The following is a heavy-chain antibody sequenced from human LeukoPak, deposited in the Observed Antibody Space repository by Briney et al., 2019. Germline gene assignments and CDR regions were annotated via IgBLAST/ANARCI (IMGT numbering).Heavy chain of an antibody. Sequence: EASVKVSCKASGYTFTGYYMHWVRQAPGQGLEWMGWINPNSGGTNYAQKFQGRVTMTRDTSISTAYMELSRLRSDDTAVYYCARVPPNYYYMDVWGKGTTVTISS. J-gene: IGHJ6*03. CDR1: GYTFTGYY. CDR3: ARVPPNYYYMDV. CDR2: INPNSGGT. V-gene: IGHV1-2*02.